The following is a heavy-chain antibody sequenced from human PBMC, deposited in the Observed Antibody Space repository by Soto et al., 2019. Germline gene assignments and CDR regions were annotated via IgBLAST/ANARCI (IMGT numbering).Heavy chain of an antibody. Sequence: ESGGGLVQPGRSLKLSCVASGFTFDDYAMYWVRQAPGKGPEWVSSISWSGTNIAYADSVKGRFTISRDNAKNTLYLQMNSLRADDTALYYCAKGGSAALISAAGTGNWFDPWGQGSLVTVSS. D-gene: IGHD6-13*01. CDR3: AKGGSAALISAAGTGNWFDP. J-gene: IGHJ5*02. CDR2: ISWSGTNI. CDR1: GFTFDDYA. V-gene: IGHV3-9*01.